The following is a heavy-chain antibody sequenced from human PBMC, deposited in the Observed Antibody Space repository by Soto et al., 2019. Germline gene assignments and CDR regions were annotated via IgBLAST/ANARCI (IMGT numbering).Heavy chain of an antibody. CDR3: DASGYDKFVDY. V-gene: IGHV3-73*01. J-gene: IGHJ4*02. D-gene: IGHD5-12*01. CDR2: IRSKANSYAT. Sequence: GGSLRLSCAASGFTFSGSSMHWVRQASGKGLELVARIRSKANSYATTYGASVRGRFTISRDDSKNTAYLQMNSLKTDDTAVYYCDASGYDKFVDYWGQGSLVTVYS. CDR1: GFTFSGSS.